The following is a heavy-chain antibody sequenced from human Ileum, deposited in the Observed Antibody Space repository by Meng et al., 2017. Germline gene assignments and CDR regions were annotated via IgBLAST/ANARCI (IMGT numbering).Heavy chain of an antibody. D-gene: IGHD1-26*01. CDR2: AST. Sequence: QVQLRESGPGLVRPSETLPLICTVSGGSVSRAGYQWGWIRQPPGKGLEWIGYASTNYNPSLKSRVTISLDTSRNQFSLSLSSVTAADTAVYYCARDHMGSLDYWGQGILVTVSS. CDR3: ARDHMGSLDY. V-gene: IGHV4-61*08. CDR1: GGSVSRAGYQ. J-gene: IGHJ4*02.